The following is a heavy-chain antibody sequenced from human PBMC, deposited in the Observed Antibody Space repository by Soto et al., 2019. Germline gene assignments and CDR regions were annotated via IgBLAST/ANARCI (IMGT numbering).Heavy chain of an antibody. Sequence: GGSLRLSCAASGFTVSSIYMSWVRQAPGKGLEWVSLIYSDDSGGDTYHADSVKGRFTISRDNSKNTLYLQMNNLRAEDTAVYYCARDYGDYERGLDYWGQGTLVTVSS. CDR3: ARDYGDYERGLDY. CDR1: GFTVSSIY. D-gene: IGHD4-17*01. CDR2: IYSDDSGGDT. J-gene: IGHJ4*02. V-gene: IGHV3-66*01.